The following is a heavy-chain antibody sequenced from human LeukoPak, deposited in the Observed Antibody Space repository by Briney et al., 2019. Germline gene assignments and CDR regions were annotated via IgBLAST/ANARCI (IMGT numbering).Heavy chain of an antibody. CDR2: IYYSGST. Sequence: SETLSLTCTVSGGSISSSSYYWGWIRQPPGKGLECIGSIYYSGSTYYNPSLKSRVTISVDTSKNQFSLKLSSVTAADTAVYYCASNRLERNYYYYMDVWGKGTTVTVSS. D-gene: IGHD2/OR15-2a*01. V-gene: IGHV4-39*01. CDR1: GGSISSSSYY. CDR3: ASNRLERNYYYYMDV. J-gene: IGHJ6*03.